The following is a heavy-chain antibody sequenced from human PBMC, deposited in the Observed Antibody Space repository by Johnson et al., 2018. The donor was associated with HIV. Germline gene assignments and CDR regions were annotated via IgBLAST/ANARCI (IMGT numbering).Heavy chain of an antibody. V-gene: IGHV3-33*08. Sequence: QVQLVESGGGVVQPGRSLRLSCAASGFTFRSHAMHWVRQAPGKGLEWVAVIWYDGSNKYYADSVKGRFTISRDNAKNSLYLQMNSLRAEDTAVYYCARERASSAFDIWVQGTMVTVSS. CDR3: ARERASSAFDI. CDR1: GFTFRSHA. CDR2: IWYDGSNK. J-gene: IGHJ3*02.